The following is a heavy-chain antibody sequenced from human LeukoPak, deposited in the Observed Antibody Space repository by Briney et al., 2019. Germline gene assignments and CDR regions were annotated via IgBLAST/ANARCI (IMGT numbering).Heavy chain of an antibody. CDR2: INSDGSST. J-gene: IGHJ4*02. Sequence: SGGSLRLSCAASGFTFSSYWMHWVRHAPGKGLVWVSRINSDGSSTSYADSVKGRFTISRDNAKNTLYLQMNSLRAEDTAVYYCARGGHYYDSSGYYSVDYWGQGTLVTVSS. CDR3: ARGGHYYDSSGYYSVDY. V-gene: IGHV3-74*01. D-gene: IGHD3-22*01. CDR1: GFTFSSYW.